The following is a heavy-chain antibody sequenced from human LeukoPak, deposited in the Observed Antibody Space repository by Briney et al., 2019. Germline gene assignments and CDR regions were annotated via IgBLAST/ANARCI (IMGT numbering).Heavy chain of an antibody. CDR1: GFTFSSYG. Sequence: GRSLRLPCAASGFTFSSYGMHWVRQAPGKGLEWVAVIWYDGSNKYYADSVKGRFTISRDNSKNTLYLQMNSLRAEDTAVYYCAKDSVPYYDFWSGYYTGMRGDYDYWGQGTLVTVSS. J-gene: IGHJ4*02. CDR3: AKDSVPYYDFWSGYYTGMRGDYDY. D-gene: IGHD3-3*01. CDR2: IWYDGSNK. V-gene: IGHV3-33*06.